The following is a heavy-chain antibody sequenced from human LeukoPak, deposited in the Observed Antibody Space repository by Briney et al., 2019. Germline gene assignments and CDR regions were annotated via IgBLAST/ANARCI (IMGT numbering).Heavy chain of an antibody. J-gene: IGHJ4*02. CDR1: GFTFSSYG. Sequence: GGSLRLSCAASGFTFSSYGMHWVRQAPGKGLEWVAVISYDGSNKYYADSVKGRFTISRDNSKNTLYPQMNSLRAEDTAVYYCAKDWGDGYNFGLLDYWAQGTLVTVSS. CDR3: AKDWGDGYNFGLLDY. CDR2: ISYDGSNK. V-gene: IGHV3-30*18. D-gene: IGHD5-24*01.